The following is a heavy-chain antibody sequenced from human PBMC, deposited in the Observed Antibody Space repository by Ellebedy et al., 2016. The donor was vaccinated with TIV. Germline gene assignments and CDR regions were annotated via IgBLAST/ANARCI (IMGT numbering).Heavy chain of an antibody. J-gene: IGHJ2*01. CDR2: IYPGDSDT. D-gene: IGHD4-17*01. Sequence: GESLKISXKGSGYSFTSYWIGWVRQMPGKGLEWMGIIYPGDSDTRYSPSFQGQVTISADKSISTAYLQWSSLKASDTAMYYCARAQGIYGDDTFWYFDLWGRGTLVTVSS. CDR1: GYSFTSYW. CDR3: ARAQGIYGDDTFWYFDL. V-gene: IGHV5-51*01.